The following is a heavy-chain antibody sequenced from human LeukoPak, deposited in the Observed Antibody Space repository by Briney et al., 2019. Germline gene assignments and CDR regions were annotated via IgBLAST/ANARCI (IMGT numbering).Heavy chain of an antibody. Sequence: GGSLRLSCAASGFTFSSYAMHWVRQAPGKGLEWVAVISFDGSNNYYADSVKGRFTISRDNSKNTLYLQMNSLRAEDTAVYYCERRREYYDFWSGDYYYYYGMDVWGQGTTVTVSS. D-gene: IGHD3-3*01. V-gene: IGHV3-30-3*01. CDR2: ISFDGSNN. CDR1: GFTFSSYA. CDR3: ERRREYYDFWSGDYYYYYGMDV. J-gene: IGHJ6*02.